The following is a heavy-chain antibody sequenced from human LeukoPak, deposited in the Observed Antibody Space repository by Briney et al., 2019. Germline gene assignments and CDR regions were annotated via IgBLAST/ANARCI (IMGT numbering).Heavy chain of an antibody. V-gene: IGHV3-30*18. D-gene: IGHD3-10*01. CDR3: AKEGTPHVSTWYDL. J-gene: IGHJ5*02. Sequence: PGGSLRLSCAASGFTFSSAWMHWVRQAPGKGLEWVAVISYEGGTQHYADSVKGRFIISRDNPRNTLYLQMNILRTEDTAVYYCAKEGTPHVSTWYDLWGQGTQVIVSS. CDR1: GFTFSSAW. CDR2: ISYEGGTQ.